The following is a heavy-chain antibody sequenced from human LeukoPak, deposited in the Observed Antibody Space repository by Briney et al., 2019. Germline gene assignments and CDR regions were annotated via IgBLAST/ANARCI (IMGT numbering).Heavy chain of an antibody. J-gene: IGHJ4*02. CDR3: ARDVGDYESFDY. Sequence: ASVKVSCKASGYTFTSYYMHWVRQAPGQGLAWMGIINPGGGSTSYAQKFQGRVTMTRDTSTSTVYMELSSLRSEDTAVYYCARDVGDYESFDYWGQGTLVTVSS. D-gene: IGHD4-17*01. CDR1: GYTFTSYY. V-gene: IGHV1-46*01. CDR2: INPGGGST.